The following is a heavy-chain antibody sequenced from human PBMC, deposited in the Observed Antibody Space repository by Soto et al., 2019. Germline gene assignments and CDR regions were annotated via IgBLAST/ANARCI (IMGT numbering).Heavy chain of an antibody. CDR1: GGTFSSYA. V-gene: IGHV1-69*12. CDR2: IIPIFGTA. D-gene: IGHD1-1*01. J-gene: IGHJ3*02. Sequence: QVQLVQSGAEVKKPGSSVKVSCKASGGTFSSYAISWVRQAPGQGLEWMGGIIPIFGTANYAQKFQGRVTITADESTSTAYMELSSLKSEDTAVYYCARDYGWNGKEHDAFDIWGQGTMVTVSS. CDR3: ARDYGWNGKEHDAFDI.